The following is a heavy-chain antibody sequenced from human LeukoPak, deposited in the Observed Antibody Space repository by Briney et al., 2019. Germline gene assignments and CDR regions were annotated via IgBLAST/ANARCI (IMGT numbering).Heavy chain of an antibody. D-gene: IGHD6-13*01. V-gene: IGHV3-74*01. J-gene: IGHJ4*02. Sequence: GGSLRLSCAASGFTFSSYWMHWVRQAPGKGLVWVSRINSDGSSTSYADSVKGRFTISRDNAKNTLYLQMNSLRAEDTAVYYCARVSSSSWALFDYWGQGTLVTVSS. CDR3: ARVSSSSWALFDY. CDR1: GFTFSSYW. CDR2: INSDGSST.